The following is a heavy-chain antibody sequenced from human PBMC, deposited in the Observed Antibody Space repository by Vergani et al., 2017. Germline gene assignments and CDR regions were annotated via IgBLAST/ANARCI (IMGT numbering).Heavy chain of an antibody. CDR2: ISSAGGNT. J-gene: IGHJ6*02. V-gene: IGHV3-64D*06. Sequence: EVQLVESGGGLVQPGGSLRLSCSASGFTFSNYAMHWVRQAPGKGLEYVSAISSAGGNTYYADSVKGRFTISRDNSKNTLHLQMSTLRAEDTAVYYCVKVMESSSGLQGYYYGMDVWGQGTTVTVSS. CDR1: GFTFSNYA. D-gene: IGHD6-19*01. CDR3: VKVMESSSGLQGYYYGMDV.